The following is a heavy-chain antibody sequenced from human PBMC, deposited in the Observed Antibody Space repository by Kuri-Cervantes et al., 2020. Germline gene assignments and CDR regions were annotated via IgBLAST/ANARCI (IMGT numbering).Heavy chain of an antibody. CDR1: GGSISSGDYY. CDR3: ARGRPRVDWFDP. V-gene: IGHV4-30-4*08. CDR2: IYYSGST. J-gene: IGHJ5*02. Sequence: SETLSLTCTVSGGSISSGDYYWSWIRQPPGKGLEWIGYIYYSGSTYYNPSLKSRVTMSVDTSKNQFSLTLISVTTADTAVYYCARGRPRVDWFDPWGQGTLVTVSS.